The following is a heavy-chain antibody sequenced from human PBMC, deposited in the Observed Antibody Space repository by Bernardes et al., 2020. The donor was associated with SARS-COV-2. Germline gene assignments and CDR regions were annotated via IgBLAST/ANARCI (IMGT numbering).Heavy chain of an antibody. Sequence: GGSLRLSCAASGFTFSSYWMHWVRQAPGKGLVWVSHIKSDGSSTSYADSVKGRFTISRDNAKNTLYLQMNSLRAEDTAVYYCARDWVDIVEAPFDYWGQGTLVTVSS. CDR3: ARDWVDIVEAPFDY. D-gene: IGHD2-15*01. CDR1: GFTFSSYW. CDR2: IKSDGSST. V-gene: IGHV3-74*01. J-gene: IGHJ4*02.